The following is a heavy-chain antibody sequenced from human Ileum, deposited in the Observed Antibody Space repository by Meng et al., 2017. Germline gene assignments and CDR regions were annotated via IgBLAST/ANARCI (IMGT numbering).Heavy chain of an antibody. CDR3: ARTVVAPAARFDY. Sequence: GESLKISCAASGFTFSNYWMTWVRQAPGKGLEWVANINQDGSDKYSVDSVKGRFTISRDNAKNSLYLQMNNRRAEDTAVYYCARTVVAPAARFDYWGQGTLVTVSS. V-gene: IGHV3-7*01. J-gene: IGHJ4*02. CDR2: INQDGSDK. CDR1: GFTFSNYW. D-gene: IGHD4-23*01.